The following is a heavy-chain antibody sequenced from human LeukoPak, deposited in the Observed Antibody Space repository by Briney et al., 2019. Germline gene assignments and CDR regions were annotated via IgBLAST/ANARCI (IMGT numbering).Heavy chain of an antibody. D-gene: IGHD5-12*01. CDR1: GFTFSSYA. CDR2: ISGSGGST. J-gene: IGHJ4*02. V-gene: IGHV3-23*01. CDR3: AKKWLVGGLANFDY. Sequence: GGSLRLSCAASGFTFSSYAMSWVRQAPGNRLEWVSAISGSGGSTYYADSVKGRFTISRDNSKNTLYLQMNSLRAEDTAVYYCAKKWLVGGLANFDYWGQGTLVTVSS.